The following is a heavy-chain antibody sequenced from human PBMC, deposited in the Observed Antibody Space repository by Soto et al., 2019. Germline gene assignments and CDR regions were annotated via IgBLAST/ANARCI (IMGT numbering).Heavy chain of an antibody. CDR2: IFNSGSA. D-gene: IGHD5-12*01. CDR1: CTVTFSGSYY. J-gene: IGHJ4*02. CDR3: ARGYSGYDYNFDY. Sequence: TPSPTCSVPCTVTFSGSYYWGWIRHRPGKGLECLGYIFNSGSAYYNPSLRSRATISLDTFKNEFSLTLRSVTAADTAVYFCARGYSGYDYNFDYWGQGISVTVSS. V-gene: IGHV4-31*03.